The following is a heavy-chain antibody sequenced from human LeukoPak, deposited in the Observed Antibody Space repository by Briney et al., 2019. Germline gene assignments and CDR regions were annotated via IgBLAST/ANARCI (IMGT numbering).Heavy chain of an antibody. D-gene: IGHD1-26*01. CDR3: AKTMGAIDHDY. CDR1: GFIFSNYA. V-gene: IGHV3-23*01. J-gene: IGHJ4*02. CDR2: INLSGDST. Sequence: PGGSLRLSCAASGFIFSNYAMSWVRQAPGKGLEWLSAINLSGDSTYYTDSVKGRFTISRDNSKNTLYLQMNSLRAEDTAVYYCAKTMGAIDHDYWGQGTLVTVSS.